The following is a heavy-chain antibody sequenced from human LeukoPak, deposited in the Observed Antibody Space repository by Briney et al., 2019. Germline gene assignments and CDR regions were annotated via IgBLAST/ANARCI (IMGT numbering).Heavy chain of an antibody. J-gene: IGHJ4*02. CDR2: ISNDGSST. V-gene: IGHV3-74*01. Sequence: GGSLRLSCATSGFTFTTFWMHWVRQAPGKGLVWVSRISNDGSSTNYADSVKGRFTISRDNAKNSLYLQMNSLRAEDTAVYYCARRAVAGTTDYWGQGTLVTVSS. CDR1: GFTFTTFW. CDR3: ARRAVAGTTDY. D-gene: IGHD6-19*01.